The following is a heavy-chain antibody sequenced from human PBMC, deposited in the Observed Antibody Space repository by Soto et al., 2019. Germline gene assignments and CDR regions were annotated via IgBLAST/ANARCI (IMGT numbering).Heavy chain of an antibody. Sequence: GGTLRLSCAASGFTFSSYWMYWVRQAPGKGLVWVSRTNSDGSDTTYADSVKGRFTISRDNAKNTLYLQMNSLRAEDTAVYYCARDRGWSLFDYWGQGTLVTVSS. J-gene: IGHJ4*02. V-gene: IGHV3-74*01. CDR2: TNSDGSDT. D-gene: IGHD6-19*01. CDR1: GFTFSSYW. CDR3: ARDRGWSLFDY.